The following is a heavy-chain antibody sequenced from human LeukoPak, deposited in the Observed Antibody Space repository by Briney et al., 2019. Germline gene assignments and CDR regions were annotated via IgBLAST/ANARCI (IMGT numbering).Heavy chain of an antibody. CDR3: ARNRLRSGDILTAYYRGDDAFDI. CDR2: IIPIFGTA. J-gene: IGHJ3*02. V-gene: IGHV1-69*06. CDR1: GGTFSRFA. D-gene: IGHD3-9*01. Sequence: GASVKVSCKASGGTFSRFAISWVRQAPGQGLEWMGGIIPIFGTANYAQKFQGRVTITADKSTSTVYMELSSLRSEDTAVYYCARNRLRSGDILTAYYRGDDAFDIWGRGTMVTVSS.